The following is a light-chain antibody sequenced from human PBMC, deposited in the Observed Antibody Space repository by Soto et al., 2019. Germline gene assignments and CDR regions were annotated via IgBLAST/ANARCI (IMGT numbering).Light chain of an antibody. V-gene: IGKV1-27*01. CDR3: QQYDSAPWT. CDR2: AAS. CDR1: QGISNY. J-gene: IGKJ1*01. Sequence: DIEMTQSPSSLSASVGDRVTITCRASQGISNYLAWYQQRPGKVPTLLIYAASTLQSGVPSRFSGSGSGTDFTLTISSLQPEDVATYYCQQYDSAPWTFGQGTEVEIK.